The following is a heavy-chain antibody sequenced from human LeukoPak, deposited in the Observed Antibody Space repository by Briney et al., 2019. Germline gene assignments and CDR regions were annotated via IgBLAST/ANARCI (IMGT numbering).Heavy chain of an antibody. CDR2: ISGSGGST. CDR3: AKDMYDSISYFDY. J-gene: IGHJ4*02. V-gene: IGHV3-23*01. Sequence: TGGSLRLSCAASGFTFSSYAMSWVRKAQGKGLEWASAISGSGGSTYYADSVKGRFTISRDNSKNTLYLQMNSLRAEDTAVYYCAKDMYDSISYFDYWGQGTLVTVSS. D-gene: IGHD3-22*01. CDR1: GFTFSSYA.